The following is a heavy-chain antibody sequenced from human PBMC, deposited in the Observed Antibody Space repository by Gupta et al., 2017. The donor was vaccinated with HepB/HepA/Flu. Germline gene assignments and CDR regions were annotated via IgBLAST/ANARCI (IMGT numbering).Heavy chain of an antibody. Sequence: QVQLVESGGGVVQPGRSLRLSCAASGFTFRKNSMYWVRQAPGKGLGGVTFISFGGSKKYDEDAVKGRFTIPRDNSKNTFYLQMNSLRAEDTAVYYWARDGGEWGGGYYFDYWGQGALVTVSS. CDR1: GFTFRKNS. CDR2: ISFGGSKK. J-gene: IGHJ4*02. CDR3: ARDGGEWGGGYYFDY. D-gene: IGHD3-16*01. V-gene: IGHV3-30-3*01.